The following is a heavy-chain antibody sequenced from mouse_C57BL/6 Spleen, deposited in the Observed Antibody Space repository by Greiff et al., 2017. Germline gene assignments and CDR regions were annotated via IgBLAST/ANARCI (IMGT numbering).Heavy chain of an antibody. D-gene: IGHD4-1*01. CDR3: ARDRDWDAMDY. CDR2: ISDGGSYY. V-gene: IGHV5-4*01. CDR1: GFTFSSYA. J-gene: IGHJ4*01. Sequence: EVKVEASGGGLVKPGGSLKLSCAASGFTFSSYAMSWVRQTPEKRLEWVANISDGGSYYYYPDNVKGRFTISRDNAKNNLYLQMSHLKSEDTAIYYCARDRDWDAMDYWGQGTSVTVSS.